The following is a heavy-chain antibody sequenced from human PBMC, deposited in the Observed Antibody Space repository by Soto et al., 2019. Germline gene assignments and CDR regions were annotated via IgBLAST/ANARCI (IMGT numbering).Heavy chain of an antibody. D-gene: IGHD3-22*01. J-gene: IGHJ5*02. CDR1: GGSISSGGYY. CDR3: ARDLGGHYYDSSGADNWFDP. Sequence: SETLSLTCTVSGGSISSGGYYWSWIRQHPGKGLEWIGYIYYSGSTYYNPSLKIRVTISVDTSKNQCSLKLSSVTAADTAVYYCARDLGGHYYDSSGADNWFDPWGQGTLVTVSS. CDR2: IYYSGST. V-gene: IGHV4-31*03.